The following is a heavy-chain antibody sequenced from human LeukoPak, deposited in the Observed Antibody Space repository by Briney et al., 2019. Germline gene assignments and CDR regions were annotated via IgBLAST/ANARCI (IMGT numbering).Heavy chain of an antibody. CDR3: AKDLKGYDFWSGYRYYYYYMDV. Sequence: GGSLRLSCAASGFTFSSYAMSWVRQAPGKGLEWVSAISGSGGSTYYADSVKGRFTISRDNSKNTLYLQMNSLRAEDTAVYYCAKDLKGYDFWSGYRYYYYYMDVWGKGTTVTVSS. CDR2: ISGSGGST. V-gene: IGHV3-23*01. D-gene: IGHD3-3*01. J-gene: IGHJ6*03. CDR1: GFTFSSYA.